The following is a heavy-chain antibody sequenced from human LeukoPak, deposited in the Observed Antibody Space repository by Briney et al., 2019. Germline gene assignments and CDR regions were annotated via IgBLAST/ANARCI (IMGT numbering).Heavy chain of an antibody. D-gene: IGHD3-10*02. CDR3: AELGITMIGGV. V-gene: IGHV3-48*03. J-gene: IGHJ6*04. Sequence: GGSLRLSCAASVFTFSSYEMNWVRQAPGRGLEWVSYISSSGSTIYYANSVKDRFTISRDNAKNSLHLQMNMLKAEDTAVYYCAELGITMIGGVGGKGTTVTISS. CDR1: VFTFSSYE. CDR2: ISSSGSTI.